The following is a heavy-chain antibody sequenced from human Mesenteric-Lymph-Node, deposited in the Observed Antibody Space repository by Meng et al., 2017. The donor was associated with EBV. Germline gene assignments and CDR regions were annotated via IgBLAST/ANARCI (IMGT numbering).Heavy chain of an antibody. V-gene: IGHV4-4*02. D-gene: IGHD3-22*01. Sequence: HLQEPVPGLVKPSETMALTCAVSGGSISSSNWWSWVRQPPGKGLEWIGEIYHSGSTNYNPSLKSRVTISVDKYKNQFSLKLSSVTAADTAVYYCARVNDSSGYLDYWGQGTLVTVSS. J-gene: IGHJ4*02. CDR1: GGSISSSNW. CDR3: ARVNDSSGYLDY. CDR2: IYHSGST.